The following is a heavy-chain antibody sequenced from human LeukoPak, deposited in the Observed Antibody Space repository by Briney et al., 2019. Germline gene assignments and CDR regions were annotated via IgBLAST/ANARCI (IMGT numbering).Heavy chain of an antibody. CDR3: ARHVTRSEGSWFDP. D-gene: IGHD4-11*01. V-gene: IGHV5-51*01. J-gene: IGHJ5*02. CDR2: IYPGDSDT. CDR1: GYSFTSYW. Sequence: GESLKISCKCSGYSFTSYWIGWVRQMPGKGLEWMGIIYPGDSDTRYSPSFQGQVHISVDKSISTAYLQWSSLKASDTAMYFCARHVTRSEGSWFDPWGQGTLVTVSS.